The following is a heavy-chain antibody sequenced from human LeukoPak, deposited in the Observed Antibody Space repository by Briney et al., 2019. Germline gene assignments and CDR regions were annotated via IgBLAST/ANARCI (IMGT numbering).Heavy chain of an antibody. V-gene: IGHV4-30-4*08. CDR1: GGSISSGDYY. Sequence: SETLSLTCTVSGGSISSGDYYWSWIRQPPGKGLEWIGYIYYSGSTYYNPSLKSRVTISVDTSKNQFSLKLSSVTAADTAVYYCARDRSGGRGGAFDIWGQGTMVTVSS. J-gene: IGHJ3*02. CDR2: IYYSGST. D-gene: IGHD2-15*01. CDR3: ARDRSGGRGGAFDI.